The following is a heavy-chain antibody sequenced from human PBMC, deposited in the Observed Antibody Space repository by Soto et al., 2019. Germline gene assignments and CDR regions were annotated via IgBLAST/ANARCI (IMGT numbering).Heavy chain of an antibody. CDR3: ASITMVRGVTNYYYYGMDV. CDR1: GGSISSGGYS. J-gene: IGHJ6*02. V-gene: IGHV4-30-2*01. Sequence: SETLSLTCAVSGGSISSGGYSWSWIRQPPGKGLEWIGYIYHSGSTYYNPSLKSRVTISVDRSKNQFSLKLSSVTAADTAVYYCASITMVRGVTNYYYYGMDVWGQGTTVTVSS. D-gene: IGHD3-10*01. CDR2: IYHSGST.